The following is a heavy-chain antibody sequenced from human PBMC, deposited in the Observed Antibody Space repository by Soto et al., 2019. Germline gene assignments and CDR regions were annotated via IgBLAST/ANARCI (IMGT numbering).Heavy chain of an antibody. CDR2: ISYDGSNK. J-gene: IGHJ4*02. D-gene: IGHD6-13*01. CDR3: AMGAAAGD. CDR1: GFTFSSYA. V-gene: IGHV3-30-3*01. Sequence: QVQLVESGGGVVQPGRSLRLSCAASGFTFSSYAMHWVRQAPGKGLEWVAVISYDGSNKYYADSVKGRFTISRDNSKNTLYLQMNSLRAEDTAVYYCAMGAAAGDWGKGTLVTVSS.